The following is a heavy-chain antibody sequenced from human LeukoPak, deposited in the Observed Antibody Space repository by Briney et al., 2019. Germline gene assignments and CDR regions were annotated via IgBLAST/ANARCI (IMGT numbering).Heavy chain of an antibody. J-gene: IGHJ4*02. D-gene: IGHD3-22*01. V-gene: IGHV3-21*01. CDR1: GFTFSRYS. CDR2: IRSDASSI. CDR3: ARDGYSIGYFYDL. Sequence: GGSLRLSCVGSGFTFSRYSMNWFGQAPGKGPEWVSSIRSDASSIYYADSVKGRFTISRDNAKNSVFLQMNSLRAGDTAVYYCARDGYSIGYFYDLWGQGTLVTVSS.